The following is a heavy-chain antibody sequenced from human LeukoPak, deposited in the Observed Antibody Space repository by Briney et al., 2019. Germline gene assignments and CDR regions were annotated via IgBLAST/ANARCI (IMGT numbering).Heavy chain of an antibody. Sequence: GGSLRLSCAASGFTFSDYYMGWIRQAPGKGLEWVSYITSNGKSVYYAASVKGRFTISRDNAKNTLYLQMNSLRAEDTAAYYCVQLGYCSGGSCNFDYWGQGTLVTVSS. CDR2: ITSNGKSV. D-gene: IGHD2-15*01. CDR3: VQLGYCSGGSCNFDY. CDR1: GFTFSDYY. V-gene: IGHV3-11*04. J-gene: IGHJ4*02.